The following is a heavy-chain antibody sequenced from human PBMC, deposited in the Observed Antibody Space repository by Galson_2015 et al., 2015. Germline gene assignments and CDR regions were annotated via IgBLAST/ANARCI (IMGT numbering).Heavy chain of an antibody. J-gene: IGHJ6*02. CDR3: ARERDFGVVIMVYYYYGMDV. Sequence: SLRLSCAASGFTFSCYAMNWVRQAPGKGLEWVSSISSSSSYIYYADSVKGLFTISRDNAKNSLYLQMNSLRAEDTAVYYCARERDFGVVIMVYYYYGMDVWGQGTTVTVSS. V-gene: IGHV3-21*01. D-gene: IGHD3-3*01. CDR2: ISSSSSYI. CDR1: GFTFSCYA.